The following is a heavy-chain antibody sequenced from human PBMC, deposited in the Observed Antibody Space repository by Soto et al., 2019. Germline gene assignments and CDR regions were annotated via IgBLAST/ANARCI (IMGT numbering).Heavy chain of an antibody. CDR1: GASLSRYF. CDR3: VRDGTKNLRDRFEP. V-gene: IGHV4-4*07. J-gene: IGHJ5*02. D-gene: IGHD1-26*01. CDR2: MYATGDT. Sequence: SETLSLTCNVSGASLSRYFWSLIRQPPGKGLEWIGRMYATGDTDYNPSLKIRISMSVDMSKKQFSLTLRSVSAADTAIYYCVRDGTKNLRDRFEPWGRGILVNVSS.